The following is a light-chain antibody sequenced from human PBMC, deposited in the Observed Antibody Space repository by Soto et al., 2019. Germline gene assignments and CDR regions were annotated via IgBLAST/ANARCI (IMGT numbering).Light chain of an antibody. J-gene: IGLJ1*01. Sequence: SVLTQPPSVSEAPRQRVTISCSGSSSNIGNNAVNWYQQLPGKAPKLLIYYDDLLPSGVSDRFSGSKSGTSASLAISGLQSEDEADYYCAAWDDSSYVFGTGTKVTVL. CDR1: SSNIGNNA. CDR2: YDD. V-gene: IGLV1-36*01. CDR3: AAWDDSSYV.